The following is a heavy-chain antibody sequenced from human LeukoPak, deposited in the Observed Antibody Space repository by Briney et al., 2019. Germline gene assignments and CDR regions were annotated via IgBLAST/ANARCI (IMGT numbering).Heavy chain of an antibody. Sequence: GGSLRLSCGVSGITFNSYSMNWVRQAPGKGPEWVASIIGSGSEMFYADSLKGRFTISRDNSENSLYLQMNSLRVEDTAVYYCAKVQSDIVGAMFFAFDVWGQGTMVSVSS. CDR1: GITFNSYS. CDR3: AKVQSDIVGAMFFAFDV. J-gene: IGHJ3*01. V-gene: IGHV3-21*06. CDR2: IIGSGSEM. D-gene: IGHD1-26*01.